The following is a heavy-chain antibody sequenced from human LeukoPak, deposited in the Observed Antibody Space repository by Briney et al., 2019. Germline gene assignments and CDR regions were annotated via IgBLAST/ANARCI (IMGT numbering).Heavy chain of an antibody. D-gene: IGHD3-10*01. CDR1: GGSFSGYY. CDR2: INHSGST. J-gene: IGHJ4*02. CDR3: ARTGYYYGSGSYRLAFTNYFDY. Sequence: MASETLSLTCTVYGGSFSGYYWSWIRQPPGKGLEWIGEINHSGSTNYNPSLKSRVTISVDTSKNQFSLKLSSVTAADTAVYYCARTGYYYGSGSYRLAFTNYFDYWGQGTLVTVSS. V-gene: IGHV4-34*01.